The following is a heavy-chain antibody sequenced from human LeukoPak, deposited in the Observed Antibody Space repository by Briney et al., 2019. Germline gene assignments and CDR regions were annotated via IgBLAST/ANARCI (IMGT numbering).Heavy chain of an antibody. V-gene: IGHV3-7*01. CDR3: ARDQEQQLVEGDGY. D-gene: IGHD6-13*01. CDR2: IKQDGSEK. Sequence: GGSLRLSCAASGFTFSSYWMSWVRQAPGKGLEWVANIKQDGSEKYYVDYVKGRFTISRDNAKNSLYLQMNSLRAEDTAVYYCARDQEQQLVEGDGYWGQGTLVTVSS. CDR1: GFTFSSYW. J-gene: IGHJ4*02.